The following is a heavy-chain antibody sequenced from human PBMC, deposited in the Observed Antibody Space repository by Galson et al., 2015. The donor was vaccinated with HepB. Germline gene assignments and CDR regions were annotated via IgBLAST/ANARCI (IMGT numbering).Heavy chain of an antibody. CDR3: ARADYYYYGMDV. Sequence: SETLSLTCTVSGGSIGTYYWSWVRQPAGKGLEWIGHIYISGSTKYNPSLESRVTMSIDTSKNQVSLNLGSVTAADTAVYYCARADYYYYGMDVWGQGTTVTVSS. CDR2: IYISGST. V-gene: IGHV4-4*07. CDR1: GGSIGTYY. J-gene: IGHJ6*02.